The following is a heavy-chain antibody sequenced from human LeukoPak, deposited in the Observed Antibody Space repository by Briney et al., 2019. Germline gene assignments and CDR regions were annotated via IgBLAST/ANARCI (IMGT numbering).Heavy chain of an antibody. D-gene: IGHD5-12*01. V-gene: IGHV4-31*03. Sequence: SETLSLTCTVSGGSISSGGYYWSWIRQHPGKGLEWIGYIYYSGSTYYNPSLKSRVTISVDTSKNQFSLKLSSVTAADTAVYYCARVLAGYSGYDVPVWGQGTLVTVSS. J-gene: IGHJ4*02. CDR3: ARVLAGYSGYDVPV. CDR1: GGSISSGGYY. CDR2: IYYSGST.